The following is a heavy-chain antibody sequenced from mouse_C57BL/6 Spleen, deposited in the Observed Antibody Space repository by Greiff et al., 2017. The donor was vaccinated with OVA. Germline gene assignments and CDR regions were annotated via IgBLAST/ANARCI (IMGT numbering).Heavy chain of an antibody. D-gene: IGHD1-1*01. CDR2: FYPGSGSI. CDR1: GYTFTEYT. V-gene: IGHV1-62-2*01. J-gene: IGHJ1*03. Sequence: VVKPGASVKLSCKASGYTFTEYTIHWVKQRSGQGLEWFGWFYPGSGSIKYNEKFKDKATLSADKSSSTVDMEVSRLTSEDSAVYFCARHEDRTTVVARYFDVWGTGTTVTVSS. CDR3: ARHEDRTTVVARYFDV.